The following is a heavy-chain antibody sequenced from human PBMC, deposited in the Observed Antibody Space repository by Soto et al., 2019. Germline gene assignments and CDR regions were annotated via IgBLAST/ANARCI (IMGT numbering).Heavy chain of an antibody. Sequence: QVSLQESGPGLVRPSETLSLTCTVSGTSISDNTYYWGWFRQPPGKGLEWIGSVSTSGTTYSNPSLKSRVTMSIDMSKNQLSLKLTSVTAADTAVFYCARLDGESGNWFDPWGQGALVTVSS. V-gene: IGHV4-39*01. D-gene: IGHD4-17*01. J-gene: IGHJ5*02. CDR2: VSTSGTT. CDR3: ARLDGESGNWFDP. CDR1: GTSISDNTYY.